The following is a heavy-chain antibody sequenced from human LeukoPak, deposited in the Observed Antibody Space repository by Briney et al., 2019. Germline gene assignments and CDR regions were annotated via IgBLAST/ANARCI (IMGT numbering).Heavy chain of an antibody. D-gene: IGHD2-15*01. CDR3: ASGISGEFDY. Sequence: SQTLSLTCTVSGGSISSGSYYWSWIRQPAGKGLEWIGRIYTSGSTNYNPSLKSRVTISVDTSKNQFPLKLSSVTAADTAVYYCASGISGEFDYWGQGTLVTVSS. CDR2: IYTSGST. CDR1: GGSISSGSYY. J-gene: IGHJ4*02. V-gene: IGHV4-61*02.